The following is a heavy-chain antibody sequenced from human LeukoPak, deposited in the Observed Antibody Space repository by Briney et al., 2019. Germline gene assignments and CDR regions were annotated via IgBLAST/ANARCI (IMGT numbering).Heavy chain of an antibody. Sequence: ASVKVSCKASGYTFTGYYMHWERQAPGQGLEWVGWINPNSGGTNYAQKFLGRVTMTRDTSISTAYMELSRLRSDDTAVYYCARSFDCSSTSCFPDYWGQGTLVTVSS. CDR3: ARSFDCSSTSCFPDY. D-gene: IGHD2-2*01. CDR1: GYTFTGYY. J-gene: IGHJ4*02. V-gene: IGHV1-2*02. CDR2: INPNSGGT.